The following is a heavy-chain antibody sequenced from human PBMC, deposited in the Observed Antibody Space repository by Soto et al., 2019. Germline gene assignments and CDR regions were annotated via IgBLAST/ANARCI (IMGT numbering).Heavy chain of an antibody. CDR1: GYSFTSYW. Sequence: GESLKISCKGSGYSFTSYWISWVRQMPGKGLEWMGRIDPSDSYTNYSPSFQGHVTISADKSISTAYLQWSSLKASDTAMYYCARVSRIRTLSFVSVSGMDVWGQGTTVTVS. V-gene: IGHV5-10-1*01. J-gene: IGHJ6*02. D-gene: IGHD1-1*01. CDR3: ARVSRIRTLSFVSVSGMDV. CDR2: IDPSDSYT.